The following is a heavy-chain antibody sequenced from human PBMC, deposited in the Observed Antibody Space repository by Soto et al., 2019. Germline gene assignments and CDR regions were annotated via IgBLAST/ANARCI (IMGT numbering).Heavy chain of an antibody. D-gene: IGHD1-26*01. J-gene: IGHJ4*02. Sequence: TSETLSLTCTVSGGSISSYYWSWIRQPPGKGLEWIGYIYYSGSTNYNPSLKSRVTISVDTSKNQFSLKLSSVTAADTAVYYCARADSGSFHLDYWGQGTLVTVSS. CDR3: ARADSGSFHLDY. V-gene: IGHV4-59*01. CDR1: GGSISSYY. CDR2: IYYSGST.